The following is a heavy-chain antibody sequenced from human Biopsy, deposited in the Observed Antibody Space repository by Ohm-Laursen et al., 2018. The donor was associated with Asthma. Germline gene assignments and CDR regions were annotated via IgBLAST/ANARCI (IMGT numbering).Heavy chain of an antibody. D-gene: IGHD4-17*01. V-gene: IGHV4-31*03. CDR1: GGSINIGDYY. CDR2: IYYRGST. Sequence: SQTLSLTCTVSGGSINIGDYYWSWLRQHPVKGLEWIGYIYYRGSTYYNPSLKSRVSISLDTSKNQFSLSLTSVTAADTAVYYCARTTYGDDGFDPWGQGTLVTVSS. CDR3: ARTTYGDDGFDP. J-gene: IGHJ5*02.